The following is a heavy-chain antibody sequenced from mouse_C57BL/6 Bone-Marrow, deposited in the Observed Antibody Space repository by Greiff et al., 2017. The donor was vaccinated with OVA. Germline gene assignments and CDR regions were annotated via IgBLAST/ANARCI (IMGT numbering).Heavy chain of an antibody. CDR2: IWGGGST. D-gene: IGHD1-1*01. V-gene: IGHV2-9*01. J-gene: IGHJ4*01. CDR3: AKHDYGSSYDGYYAMDY. CDR1: GFSLTSYG. Sequence: VMLVESGPGLVAPSQSLSITCTVSGFSLTSYGVDWVRQPPGKGLEWLGVIWGGGSTNYNSALMSRLSISKDNSKSQVFLKMNSLQTDDTAMYYCAKHDYGSSYDGYYAMDYWGQGTSVTVSS.